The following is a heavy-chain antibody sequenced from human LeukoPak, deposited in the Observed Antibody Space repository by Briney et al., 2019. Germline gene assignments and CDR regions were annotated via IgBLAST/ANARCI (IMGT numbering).Heavy chain of an antibody. CDR3: AYYDSSGYYYGRLRY. Sequence: GGSLRLSCAASAFTFSNHAMSWVRQTPGKGLEWVSGISAGGGTILYADSVKGRFTISRDNSKNILYLHMNNLRVEDTAVYFCAYYDSSGYYYGRLRYWGQGTPVTVSS. CDR2: ISAGGGTI. D-gene: IGHD3-22*01. V-gene: IGHV3-23*01. CDR1: AFTFSNHA. J-gene: IGHJ4*02.